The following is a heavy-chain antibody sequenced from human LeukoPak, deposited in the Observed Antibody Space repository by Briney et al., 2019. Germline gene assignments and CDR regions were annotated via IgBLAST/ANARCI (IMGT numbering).Heavy chain of an antibody. CDR2: IYGSGST. CDR3: ARDSGGYYYMDV. J-gene: IGHJ6*03. D-gene: IGHD1-26*01. CDR1: GGSIRSY. V-gene: IGHV4-4*07. Sequence: SETLSLTCTVSGGSIRSYWSWIRQPAGKGLEWIGRIYGSGSTDYNPSLKSRVTMSIDTSKNQFSLNLISVTAADTAVYYCARDSGGYYYMDVWGKGTTVTVSS.